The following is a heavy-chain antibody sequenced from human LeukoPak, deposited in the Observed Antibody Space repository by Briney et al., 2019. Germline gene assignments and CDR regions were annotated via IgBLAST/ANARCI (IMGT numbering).Heavy chain of an antibody. CDR1: GGTFSSYA. CDR3: ARVVSAVTRSYYYYYGMDV. CDR2: IIPILGIA. D-gene: IGHD4-11*01. V-gene: IGHV1-69*04. Sequence: SVKVSCKASGGTFSSYAISWVRQAPGQGLEWMGRIIPILGIANYAQKFQGRVTITADKSTSTACMELSSLRSEDTAVYYCARVVSAVTRSYYYYYGMDVWGQGTTVTVSS. J-gene: IGHJ6*02.